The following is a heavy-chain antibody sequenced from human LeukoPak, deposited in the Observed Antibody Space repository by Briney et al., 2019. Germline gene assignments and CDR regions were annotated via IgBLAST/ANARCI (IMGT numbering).Heavy chain of an antibody. V-gene: IGHV1-2*02. CDR3: ARDHVSDIVLMVYAH. J-gene: IGHJ4*02. D-gene: IGHD2-8*01. CDR1: GYTFTGYY. CDR2: INPNSGGT. Sequence: GASLKVSCKASGYTFTGYYMHWVRHAPGQGLEWMGWINPNSGGTNYAQKFQGRVTMTRDTSISTAYMELSRLRSDDTAVYYCARDHVSDIVLMVYAHWGQGTLVTVSS.